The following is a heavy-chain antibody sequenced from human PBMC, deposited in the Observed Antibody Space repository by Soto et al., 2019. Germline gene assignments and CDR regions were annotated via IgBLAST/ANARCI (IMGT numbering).Heavy chain of an antibody. Sequence: QITLKESGPPLVRPTQTLTLTCTFSGFSLSTTGVGVGWIRQPPGKALEWLALIYWDDDKRYSPSLKSRLTITXGXXKNEVILTMTNMDPVDTARYYCAQRLPHYGLGRERGNGFDPWGQGTLVTVSS. CDR2: IYWDDDK. D-gene: IGHD3-10*01. CDR3: AQRLPHYGLGRERGNGFDP. V-gene: IGHV2-5*02. J-gene: IGHJ5*02. CDR1: GFSLSTTGVG.